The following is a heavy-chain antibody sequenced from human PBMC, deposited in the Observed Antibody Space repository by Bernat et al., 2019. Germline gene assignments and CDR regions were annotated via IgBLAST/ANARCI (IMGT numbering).Heavy chain of an antibody. CDR1: GFTFSSYA. Sequence: EVQLLESGGGLVQPGGSLRLSCAASGFTFSSYAMSWVRQAPGKGLELVSAISGSGGSTYYADSVKGRFTISRDNSKNTLYLQMNSLRAEDTAVYYCAKGPSGWSAFDIWGQGTMVTVSS. J-gene: IGHJ3*02. CDR3: AKGPSGWSAFDI. D-gene: IGHD3-3*01. CDR2: ISGSGGST. V-gene: IGHV3-23*01.